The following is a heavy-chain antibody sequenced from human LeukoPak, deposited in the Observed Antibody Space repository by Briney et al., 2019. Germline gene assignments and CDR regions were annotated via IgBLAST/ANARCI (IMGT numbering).Heavy chain of an antibody. CDR2: ISAYNGNT. V-gene: IGHV1-18*04. CDR3: ARDDSLELADVYYYYYMDV. J-gene: IGHJ6*03. Sequence: GASVKVSCKASGYTFTGYYMHWVRQAPGQGLEWMGWISAYNGNTNYAQKLQGRVTMTTDTSTSTAYMELRSLRSDDTAVYYCARDDSLELADVYYYYYMDVWGKGTTVTVSS. CDR1: GYTFTGYY. D-gene: IGHD1-7*01.